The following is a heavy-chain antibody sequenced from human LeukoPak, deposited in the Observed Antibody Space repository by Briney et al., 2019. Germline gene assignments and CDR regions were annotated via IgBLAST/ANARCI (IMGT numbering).Heavy chain of an antibody. CDR3: EADSIAAAGTPVP. Sequence: SVKVSCKASGYTFTRSAMQWVRHASGQRLKWIGWIVVGSGNTNYAQKFQERVTITRDMSKSTAYMELSSVRSEDTAVYYCEADSIAAAGTPVPWGQGTLVTVSS. D-gene: IGHD6-13*01. CDR1: GYTFTRSA. J-gene: IGHJ5*02. CDR2: IVVGSGNT. V-gene: IGHV1-58*02.